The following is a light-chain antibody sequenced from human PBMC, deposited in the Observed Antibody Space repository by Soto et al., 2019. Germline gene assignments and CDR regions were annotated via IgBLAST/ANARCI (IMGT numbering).Light chain of an antibody. CDR2: ENN. J-gene: IGLJ1*01. Sequence: QSVLTPPPSVSEAPGQRVTISCTGSSSNIGAGYEAHWYQQVPGTAPKLLIYENNNRPSGVPDRFSGSKSGTSASLAITGLQAEDEAEYYCQSYDSSRSGYVFGTGTKLTVL. CDR3: QSYDSSRSGYV. V-gene: IGLV1-40*01. CDR1: SSNIGAGYE.